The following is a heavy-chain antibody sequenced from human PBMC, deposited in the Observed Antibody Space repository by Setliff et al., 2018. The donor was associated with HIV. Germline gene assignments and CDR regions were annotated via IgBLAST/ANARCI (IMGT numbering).Heavy chain of an antibody. V-gene: IGHV1-8*02. J-gene: IGHJ4*02. CDR2: MNPNSGNT. CDR1: GYTFTSYD. D-gene: IGHD6-19*01. CDR3: ARVEAVAGTAIGY. Sequence: ASVKVSCKASGYTFTSYDINWVRQATGQGLEWMGWMNPNSGNTGYAQKFQGRVTMTRNTSISTAYMKLSSLRSEDTAVYYCARVEAVAGTAIGYWGQGTLVTVSS.